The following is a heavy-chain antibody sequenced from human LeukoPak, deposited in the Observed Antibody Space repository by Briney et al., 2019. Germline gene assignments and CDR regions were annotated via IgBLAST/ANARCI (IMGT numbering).Heavy chain of an antibody. CDR2: INPSGGST. CDR1: GYTFTSYY. V-gene: IGHV1-46*01. D-gene: IGHD5-24*01. CDR3: ARDATRDGSENWCDP. J-gene: IGHJ5*02. Sequence: ASVKVSCKASGYTFTSYYMHWVRQAPGQGLEWMGIINPSGGSTSYAQKFQGRVTMTRDTSTSTVYMELSSLRSEDTAVYYCARDATRDGSENWCDPWGQGTLVTVSS.